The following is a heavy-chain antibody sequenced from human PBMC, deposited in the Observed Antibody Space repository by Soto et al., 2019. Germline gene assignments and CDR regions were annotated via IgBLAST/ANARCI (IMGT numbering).Heavy chain of an antibody. Sequence: ASVKVSCKASGYTFTSYAMHWVRQAPGQRLEWIGWINAGHGNTKHSQKSQGRVTITRDTSASTDYMELSSLSSEAPAVYCCARALGEYDSSGYYSSFDYWGQGTLVTVSS. J-gene: IGHJ4*02. CDR1: GYTFTSYA. CDR2: INAGHGNT. D-gene: IGHD3-22*01. CDR3: ARALGEYDSSGYYSSFDY. V-gene: IGHV1-3*01.